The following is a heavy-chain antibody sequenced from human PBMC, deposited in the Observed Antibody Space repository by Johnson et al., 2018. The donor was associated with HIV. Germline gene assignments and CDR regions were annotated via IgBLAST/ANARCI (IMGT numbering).Heavy chain of an antibody. CDR1: GFTFSSYA. Sequence: QVQLVESGGGVVQPGGSLRLSCAASGFTFSSYAMHWVRQAPGKGLEWVAVISYDGSNKYYADSVKGRFTISRDNSKNKPYLQMNSLRAEDTAVYYCAKGKYSSGHVGAFDIGGQGTMVTGSA. J-gene: IGHJ3*02. D-gene: IGHD6-25*01. V-gene: IGHV3-30-3*02. CDR2: ISYDGSNK. CDR3: AKGKYSSGHVGAFDI.